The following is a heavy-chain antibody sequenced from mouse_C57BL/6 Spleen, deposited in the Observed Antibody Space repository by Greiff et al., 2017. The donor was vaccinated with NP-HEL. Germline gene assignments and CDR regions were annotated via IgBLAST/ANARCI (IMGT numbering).Heavy chain of an antibody. J-gene: IGHJ1*03. V-gene: IGHV1-26*01. CDR3: AGIYGYGGCFDV. Sequence: VQLQQSGPELVKPGASVKISCKASGYTFTDYYMNWVKQSHGKSLEWIGDINPNNGGTSYNQKFKGKATLTVDKSSSTAYMELRSLTSEDSAVYYCAGIYGYGGCFDVWGTGTTVTVSS. CDR1: GYTFTDYY. CDR2: INPNNGGT. D-gene: IGHD2-2*01.